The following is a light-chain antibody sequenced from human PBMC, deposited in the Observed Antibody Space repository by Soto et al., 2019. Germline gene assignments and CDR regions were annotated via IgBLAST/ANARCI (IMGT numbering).Light chain of an antibody. J-gene: IGKJ4*01. CDR3: QQSYSIPLT. CDR1: QSISSY. V-gene: IGKV1-39*01. Sequence: DIQMTHSPSSLSASVGDRVTITCRASQSISSYLNWYQQKPGKAPKLLIYAASSLQSGVPSRFSGSGSGTDFTLTISSLQPEDFATYYCQQSYSIPLTFGGGTKV. CDR2: AAS.